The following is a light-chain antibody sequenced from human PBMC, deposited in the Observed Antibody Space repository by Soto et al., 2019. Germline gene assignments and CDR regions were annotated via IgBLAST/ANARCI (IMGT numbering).Light chain of an antibody. CDR2: AAS. CDR3: QQLNTYPVT. J-gene: IGKJ4*01. V-gene: IGKV1-9*01. Sequence: IQLTQSPSSLSASVGDSVTITCRASQGISRYLAWYQQKAGRAPKLLISAASTLQSGVPSRFSGSGSGTDFTLTISSLQPEAFATYYCQQLNTYPVTFGGGTKVDVK. CDR1: QGISRY.